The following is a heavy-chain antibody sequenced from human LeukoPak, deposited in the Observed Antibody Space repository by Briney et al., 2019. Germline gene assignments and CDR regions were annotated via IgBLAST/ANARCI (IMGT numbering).Heavy chain of an antibody. Sequence: SETLSLTCTVSGHSITNGYYWGWIRQPPGKGLEWIGSIYHSGRTYYNPSLKSRVTISVDTSKNQFSLKLSSVTAADTAVYYCARIVTAGIYNMDVWGKGTTVTVSS. D-gene: IGHD2-2*02. J-gene: IGHJ6*03. CDR2: IYHSGRT. CDR3: ARIVTAGIYNMDV. CDR1: GHSITNGYY. V-gene: IGHV4-38-2*02.